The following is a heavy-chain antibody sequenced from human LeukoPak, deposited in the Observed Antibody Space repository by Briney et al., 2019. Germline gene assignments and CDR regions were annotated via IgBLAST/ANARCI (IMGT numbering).Heavy chain of an antibody. Sequence: PSETLSLTCTVSGGPISSYYWSWLRQPPGKGLEWIGYIYYSGSTNYNPSLKSRVTISVDTSKNQFSLKLSSVTAADTAVYYCARVYYDSSGYYPFDYWGQGTLVTVPS. J-gene: IGHJ4*02. CDR1: GGPISSYY. V-gene: IGHV4-59*01. D-gene: IGHD3-22*01. CDR2: IYYSGST. CDR3: ARVYYDSSGYYPFDY.